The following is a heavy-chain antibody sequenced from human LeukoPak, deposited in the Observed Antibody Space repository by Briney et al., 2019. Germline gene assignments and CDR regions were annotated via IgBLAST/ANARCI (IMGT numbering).Heavy chain of an antibody. CDR1: GLTFSRDW. J-gene: IGHJ1*01. D-gene: IGHD3-22*01. CDR2: IRQDGGET. V-gene: IGHV3-7*01. CDR3: ATYSSLNTREFQY. Sequence: GGSLSLSCEASGLTFSRDWMGWVRQAPGKGLEGVANIRQDGGETYYGDSVKGRFIISRDNAKNSLFLQMNRLRAEDTAVYYCATYSSLNTREFQYWGQGTLVTVSP.